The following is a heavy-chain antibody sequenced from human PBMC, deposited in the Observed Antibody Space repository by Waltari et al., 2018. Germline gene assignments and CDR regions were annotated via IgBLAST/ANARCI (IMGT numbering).Heavy chain of an antibody. V-gene: IGHV3-9*01. D-gene: IGHD3-22*01. CDR2: ISLSGGSI. CDR3: AKANYYDGSGYYYKSAFDH. Sequence: EVQLVESGGGLVQPGRSLRLSCAASGFTFGDYAMHWVRQPPWKGLDWVSGISLSGGSIGYADSVKGRFTISRDNAKNSLSLQMNSLTAEDTALYYCAKANYYDGSGYYYKSAFDHWGQGTTVTVSS. CDR1: GFTFGDYA. J-gene: IGHJ3*01.